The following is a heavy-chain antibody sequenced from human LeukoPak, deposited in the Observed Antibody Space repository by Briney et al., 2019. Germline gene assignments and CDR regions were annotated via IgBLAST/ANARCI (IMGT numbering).Heavy chain of an antibody. D-gene: IGHD3-22*01. V-gene: IGHV1-46*01. J-gene: IGHJ4*02. CDR3: ASGSYYYDSSGLDY. Sequence: ASVKVSCKASGFTFSSYYMHWVRQAPGQGLEWMGIINPSRGSTTYAQKFQGRATMTRDTSTSTVYMELSSLRSGDTAVYYCASGSYYYDSSGLDYWGQGTLVTVSS. CDR2: INPSRGST. CDR1: GFTFSSYY.